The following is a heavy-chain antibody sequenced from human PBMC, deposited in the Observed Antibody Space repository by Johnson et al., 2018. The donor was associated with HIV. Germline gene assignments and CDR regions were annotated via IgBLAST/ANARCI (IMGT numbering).Heavy chain of an antibody. CDR1: GFTFSSYA. V-gene: IGHV3-23*04. J-gene: IGHJ3*02. CDR3: AKLRMATTAFDI. D-gene: IGHD5-24*01. Sequence: VQVVESGGGLVQPGGSLRLSCAASGFTFSSYAMSWVRQAPGKGLEWVSAISDSGGSTYYADSVQGRFTISRDNSKNTLYLQMNSLRAEDTAVYYCAKLRMATTAFDIWGQGTMVTVSS. CDR2: ISDSGGST.